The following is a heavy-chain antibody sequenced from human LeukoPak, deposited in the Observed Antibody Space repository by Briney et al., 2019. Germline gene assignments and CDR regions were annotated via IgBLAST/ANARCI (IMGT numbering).Heavy chain of an antibody. Sequence: PGGSLRLSCAASTFTFSSYSMNWVRQAPGKGLEWVSSVSSSSSYIYYADSVKGRFTISRDNAKNSLYLQMNSLRAEDTAVYYCAREDTGGAFDIWGQGTMVTVSS. CDR1: TFTFSSYS. D-gene: IGHD3-10*01. CDR3: AREDTGGAFDI. J-gene: IGHJ3*02. CDR2: VSSSSSYI. V-gene: IGHV3-21*01.